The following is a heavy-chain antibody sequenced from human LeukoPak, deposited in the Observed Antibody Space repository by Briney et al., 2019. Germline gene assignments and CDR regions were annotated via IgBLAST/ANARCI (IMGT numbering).Heavy chain of an antibody. CDR1: GFTFSSXX. D-gene: IGHD2-2*01. J-gene: IGHJ4*02. CDR2: ISGSGGST. Sequence: AXSGFTFSSXXXXWVRXXPGXXXXXXXAISGSGGSTYYADSVKGRFTISRDNSKNTLYLQMNSLRAEDTAVYYCAKAATPALPAVTASDYWGQGTLVTVSS. CDR3: AKAATPALPAVTASDY. V-gene: IGHV3-23*01.